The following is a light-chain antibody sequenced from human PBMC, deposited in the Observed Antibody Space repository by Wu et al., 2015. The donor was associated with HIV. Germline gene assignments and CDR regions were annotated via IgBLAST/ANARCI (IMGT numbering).Light chain of an antibody. CDR1: QSVSSSY. V-gene: IGKV3-20*01. Sequence: EIVLTQSPATLSLFPGERATLSCRASQSVSSSYLAWYQQKPGQAPRLLIYGASSRATGIPDRFSGSGSGTDFTLTISRLEPEDFAVYYCQQYGNSPYTFGQGTKLEIK. J-gene: IGKJ2*01. CDR2: GAS. CDR3: QQYGNSPYT.